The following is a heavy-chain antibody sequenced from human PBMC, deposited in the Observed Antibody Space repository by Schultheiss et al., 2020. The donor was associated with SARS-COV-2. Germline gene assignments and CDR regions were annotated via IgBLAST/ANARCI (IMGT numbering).Heavy chain of an antibody. CDR2: IYTSGST. Sequence: SETLSLTCTVSGGSISSYYWSWIRQPAGKGLEWIGRIYTSGSTNYNPSLKSRVTISVDTSKNQFSLKLSSVTAADTAVYYCARNKYDFWTTGAFDIWGQGTMVTVSS. CDR3: ARNKYDFWTTGAFDI. D-gene: IGHD3-3*01. J-gene: IGHJ3*02. CDR1: GGSISSYY. V-gene: IGHV4-4*07.